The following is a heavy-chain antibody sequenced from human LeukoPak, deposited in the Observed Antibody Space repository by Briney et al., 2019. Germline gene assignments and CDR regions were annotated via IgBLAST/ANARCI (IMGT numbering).Heavy chain of an antibody. Sequence: GSLRLSCAASGFTVSSNYMSWVRQAPGKGLEWVSVIYSGGNTYYADSVKGRFTISRDNSKNTLYLQMNSLRAEDTAVYYCARAARYGSGSYSSYWGQGTLVTVSS. CDR2: IYSGGNT. D-gene: IGHD3-10*01. V-gene: IGHV3-53*01. CDR1: GFTVSSNY. CDR3: ARAARYGSGSYSSY. J-gene: IGHJ4*02.